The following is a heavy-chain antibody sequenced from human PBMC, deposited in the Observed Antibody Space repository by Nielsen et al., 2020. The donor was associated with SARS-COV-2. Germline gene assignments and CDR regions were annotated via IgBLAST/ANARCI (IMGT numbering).Heavy chain of an antibody. Sequence: GESLKISCAASGFTFSSYGMHWVRQAPGKGLEWVAVISYDGRQKYYADSVKGRFTISRDNAKNSLYLQMNSLRAEDTALYHCARATTPLYSSSWYDYWGQGTLVTVSS. J-gene: IGHJ4*02. CDR2: ISYDGRQK. V-gene: IGHV3-33*05. D-gene: IGHD6-13*01. CDR1: GFTFSSYG. CDR3: ARATTPLYSSSWYDY.